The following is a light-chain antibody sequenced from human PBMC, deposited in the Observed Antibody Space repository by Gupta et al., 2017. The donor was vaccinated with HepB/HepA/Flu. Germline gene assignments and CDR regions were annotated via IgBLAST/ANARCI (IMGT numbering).Light chain of an antibody. CDR3: QQLRASII. J-gene: IGKJ3*01. V-gene: IGKV3-20*01. Sequence: EIVLMQSPATLSFSVGERATLSCRASQNVNSGYLAWYQQKPGQAPRLLMYGASIRANGIPDRFSGSGSVTNFTLTIRERETADFALYYGQQLRASIIFGRGTNVDIK. CDR2: GAS. CDR1: QNVNSGY.